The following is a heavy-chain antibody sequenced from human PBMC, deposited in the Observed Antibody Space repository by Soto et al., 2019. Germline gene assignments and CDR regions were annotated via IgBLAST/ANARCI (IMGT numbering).Heavy chain of an antibody. CDR3: AKDGYCSGGSCYFYYGMDV. CDR2: ISGSGGST. J-gene: IGHJ6*02. Sequence: PGGSLRLPCAASGFTFSSYAISWVRQAPGKGLEWVSAISGSGGSTYYADSVKGRFTISRDNSKNTLYLQMNSLRAEDTAVYYCAKDGYCSGGSCYFYYGMDVWGQGTTVTVSS. D-gene: IGHD2-15*01. V-gene: IGHV3-23*01. CDR1: GFTFSSYA.